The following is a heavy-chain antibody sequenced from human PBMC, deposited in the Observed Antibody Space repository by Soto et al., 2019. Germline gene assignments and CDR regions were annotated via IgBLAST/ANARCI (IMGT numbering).Heavy chain of an antibody. Sequence: QVQLVQSGAEVKKPGASVTVSCKTSGYTFSSIGISWVRQAPGQGLEWMGWISPHKDDTYYAQRLQGRVTMTTDTSTSTAYMELRSLRSDDTAVYFCVRDLDGSGSYYTNYWGQGTLVTFSS. D-gene: IGHD3-10*01. CDR2: ISPHKDDT. CDR3: VRDLDGSGSYYTNY. CDR1: GYTFSSIG. V-gene: IGHV1-18*01. J-gene: IGHJ4*02.